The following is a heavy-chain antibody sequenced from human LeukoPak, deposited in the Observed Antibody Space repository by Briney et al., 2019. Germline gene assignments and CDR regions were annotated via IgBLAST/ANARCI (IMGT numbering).Heavy chain of an antibody. D-gene: IGHD6-6*01. V-gene: IGHV3-11*06. Sequence: PGGPLRLSCAASGFTFSDDYMSWIRQAPGKGLEWVSYISSRSNYTNYADSVKGRFTISRDNANHSLYRQMNSQRAEDTAVYYCARGEEYSSSSGPVDYWRQGALVSVCS. CDR2: ISSRSNYT. J-gene: IGHJ4*02. CDR1: GFTFSDDY. CDR3: ARGEEYSSSSGPVDY.